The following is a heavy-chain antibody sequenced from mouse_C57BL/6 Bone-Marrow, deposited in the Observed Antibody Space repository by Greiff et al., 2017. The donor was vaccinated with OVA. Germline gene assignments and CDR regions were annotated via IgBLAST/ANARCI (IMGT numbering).Heavy chain of an antibody. J-gene: IGHJ2*01. D-gene: IGHD2-3*01. CDR2: IYPGDGDT. V-gene: IGHV1-80*01. Sequence: VQLQQSGAELVKPGASVKISCKASGYAFSSYWMNWVKQRPGKGLEWIGQIYPGDGDTNYNGKFKGKATLTADKSSSTAYMQLSSLTSEDSAVYFWEREEGFYDGYYDYFDYWGQGTTLTVSS. CDR1: GYAFSSYW. CDR3: EREEGFYDGYYDYFDY.